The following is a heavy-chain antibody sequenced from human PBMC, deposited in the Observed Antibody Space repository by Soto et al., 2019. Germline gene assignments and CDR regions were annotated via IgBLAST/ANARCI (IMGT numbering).Heavy chain of an antibody. CDR3: AHGDGGSSLY. J-gene: IGHJ4*02. CDR2: IYWDDSK. Sequence: QITLKESGPPLVKPTQTLTLTCTFSGFSLSTSRVGVGWIRQPPGKALDWLAVIYWDDSKTYSPSLKSRLTNTKDPTNNQVVLTTTNIDPADTATYYCAHGDGGSSLYWGQGTLVTASS. V-gene: IGHV2-5*02. CDR1: GFSLSTSRVG. D-gene: IGHD1-26*01.